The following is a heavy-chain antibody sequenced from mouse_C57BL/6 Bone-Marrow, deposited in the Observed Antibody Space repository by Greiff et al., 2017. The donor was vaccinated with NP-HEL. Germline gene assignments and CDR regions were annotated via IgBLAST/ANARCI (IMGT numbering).Heavy chain of an antibody. J-gene: IGHJ2*01. CDR1: GYTFTDYN. Sequence: VQLKESGPELVKPGASVKIPCKASGYTFTDYNMDWVKQSHGKSLEWIGDINPNNGGTIYNQKFKGKATLTVDKSSSTAYMELRSLTSEDTAVYYCAREGDYDHFDYWGQGTTLTVSS. D-gene: IGHD2-4*01. CDR2: INPNNGGT. V-gene: IGHV1-18*01. CDR3: AREGDYDHFDY.